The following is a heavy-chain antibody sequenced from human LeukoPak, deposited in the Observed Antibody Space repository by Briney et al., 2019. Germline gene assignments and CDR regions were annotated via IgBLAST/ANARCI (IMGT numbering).Heavy chain of an antibody. D-gene: IGHD1-26*01. J-gene: IGHJ4*02. V-gene: IGHV3-53*01. CDR2: IYSGGST. CDR3: AMVSSESDYSAVFDF. CDR1: GLTVSRSY. Sequence: GGSLRLSCAASGLTVSRSYMTWVRQAPGKGLEWVSVIYSGGSTYYADSVKGRFTISRDNSKNTVFLQMNRLRAGDTAVYYCAMVSSESDYSAVFDFWGQGTLVTVSS.